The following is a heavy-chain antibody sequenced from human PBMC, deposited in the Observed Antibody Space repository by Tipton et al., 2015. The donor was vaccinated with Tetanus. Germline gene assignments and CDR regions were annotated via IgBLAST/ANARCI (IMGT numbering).Heavy chain of an antibody. J-gene: IGHJ4*02. D-gene: IGHD4-17*01. V-gene: IGHV3-23*03. CDR1: GFTFSSYG. CDR2: IYSGGTMT. CDR3: AKDKGHTVTYFDS. Sequence: GSLRLSCAASGFTFSSYGMSWVRQAPGKGLEWVAVIYSGGTMTFYADSVKGRFTISRDNSKNSLYLQMNSLRAEDTAVYYCAKDKGHTVTYFDSWGQGTLVTVSS.